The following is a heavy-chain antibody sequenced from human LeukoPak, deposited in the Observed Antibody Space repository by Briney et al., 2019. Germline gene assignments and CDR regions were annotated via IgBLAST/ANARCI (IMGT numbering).Heavy chain of an antibody. CDR2: IRYDGSNK. CDR3: AKDRRVWGTYRTYYFDY. Sequence: PGGSLRPSCAASGFTFSSYGMHWVRQAPGKGLEWVAFIRYDGSNKYYADSVKGRFTISRDNSKNTLYLQMNSLRAEDTAVYYCAKDRRVWGTYRTYYFDYWGQGTLVTVSS. CDR1: GFTFSSYG. V-gene: IGHV3-30*02. D-gene: IGHD3-16*02. J-gene: IGHJ4*02.